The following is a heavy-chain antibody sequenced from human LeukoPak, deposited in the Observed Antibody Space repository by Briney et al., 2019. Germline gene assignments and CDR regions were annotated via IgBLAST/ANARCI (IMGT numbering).Heavy chain of an antibody. D-gene: IGHD3-9*01. CDR3: ARQSSDILTGYYRGPYYYYGMDV. Sequence: SETLSLTCTVSGGSISSSNYYWGWIRQPPGKGLEWIGSIYYSGSTYYNPSHKSGVTISVDTSKNQFSLKLSSVTAADTAVYYCARQSSDILTGYYRGPYYYYGMDVWGQGTTVTVSS. J-gene: IGHJ6*02. V-gene: IGHV4-39*01. CDR1: GGSISSSNYY. CDR2: IYYSGST.